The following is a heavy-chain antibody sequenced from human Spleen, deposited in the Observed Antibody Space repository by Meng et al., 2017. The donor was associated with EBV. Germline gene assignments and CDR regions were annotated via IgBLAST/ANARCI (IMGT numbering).Heavy chain of an antibody. J-gene: IGHJ5*02. CDR3: AQYGDNAWFDP. D-gene: IGHD2-21*02. CDR2: IYSGGTT. V-gene: IGHV3-53*01. Sequence: VLLLESGGGLIQPGGSRRLSCAASGFTVSNNYMSWVRQTPGKGLEWVSVIYSGGTTYYADSVKGRFTISRDNSKNTLYLQMNSLRAEDTAVYYCAQYGDNAWFDPWGQGTLVTVSS. CDR1: GFTVSNNY.